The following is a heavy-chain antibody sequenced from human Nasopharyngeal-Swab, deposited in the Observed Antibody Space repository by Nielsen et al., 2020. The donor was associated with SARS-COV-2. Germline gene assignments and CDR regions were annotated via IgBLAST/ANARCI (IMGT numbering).Heavy chain of an antibody. CDR2: ISATSSYT. CDR1: GFTFSDDY. D-gene: IGHD3-3*01. CDR3: TTDPLTIFGVVIIQDY. V-gene: IGHV3-11*05. J-gene: IGHJ4*02. Sequence: GESLKISCAASGFTFSDDYMSWIRQAPGKGLEWISYISATSSYTNYADSVKGRLIISRDNAKNSLYLQMNSLKTEDTAVYYCTTDPLTIFGVVIIQDYWGQGTLVTVSS.